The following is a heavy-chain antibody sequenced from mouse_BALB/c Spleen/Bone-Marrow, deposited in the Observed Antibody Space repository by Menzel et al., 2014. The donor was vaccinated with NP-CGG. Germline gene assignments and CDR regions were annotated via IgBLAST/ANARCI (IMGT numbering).Heavy chain of an antibody. CDR1: GYTSTEYT. CDR2: INPNNGGS. CDR3: ARENYGRGYYFDY. V-gene: IGHV1-18*01. J-gene: IGHJ2*01. D-gene: IGHD1-1*01. Sequence: VQLKESGPELVKPGTSVKISCKTSGYTSTEYTMHWVKRSLGKSLEWIGGINPNNGGSNYNQKFKGKATLTVDKSSSTAYMEFRSLTSEDSAVYYCARENYGRGYYFDYWGQGATLTVSP.